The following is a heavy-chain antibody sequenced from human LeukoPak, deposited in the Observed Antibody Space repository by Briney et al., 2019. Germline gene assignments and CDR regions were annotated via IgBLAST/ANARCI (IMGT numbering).Heavy chain of an antibody. J-gene: IGHJ3*02. V-gene: IGHV4-4*07. CDR1: GGSISSYY. D-gene: IGHD4-17*01. Sequence: SETLSLTCTVSGGSISSYYWSWIRQPAGKGLEWIGRIYTSGSTNYNPSLKSRVTMSVDTSKNQFSLKLSSVTAADTAVYYCARDQRCGDYGDAFDIWGQGTMVTVSS. CDR3: ARDQRCGDYGDAFDI. CDR2: IYTSGST.